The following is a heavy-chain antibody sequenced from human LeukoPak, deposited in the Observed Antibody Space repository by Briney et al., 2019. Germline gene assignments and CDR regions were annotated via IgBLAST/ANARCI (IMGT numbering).Heavy chain of an antibody. CDR1: GFTFSSYS. J-gene: IGHJ4*02. CDR2: ISGSNNYI. V-gene: IGHV3-21*01. CDR3: ASGPPIDY. Sequence: PGGSLRLSCAVSGFTFSSYSMNWVRQAPGKGLEWVASISGSNNYIYYADSVKGRFTISRDNAKNSLYLQMNSLRAEDTGVYYCASGPPIDYWGQGTLVTVSS.